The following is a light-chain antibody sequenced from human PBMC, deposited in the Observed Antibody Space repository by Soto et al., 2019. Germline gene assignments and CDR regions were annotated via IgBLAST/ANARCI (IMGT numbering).Light chain of an antibody. CDR2: QVS. CDR3: SSYVGGNDRSNRRVV. CDR1: SSDVGAYNY. J-gene: IGLJ2*01. Sequence: QSALTQPPSASGSPGQSVTISCTGTSSDVGAYNYVSWFLQHPGKAPKLMIFQVSSRPSGVPDRFSGSRSGNTAFLTVSGLQAEDEGDYYCSSYVGGNDRSNRRVVFGGGTKLTVL. V-gene: IGLV2-8*01.